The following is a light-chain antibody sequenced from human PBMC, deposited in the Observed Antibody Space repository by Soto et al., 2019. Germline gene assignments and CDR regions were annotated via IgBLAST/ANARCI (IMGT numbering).Light chain of an antibody. J-gene: IGKJ4*01. Sequence: DIQMTQSPSSLSASVGDRVTITCRASQSISSNLNWYQQKPGKAPNVLIYAASSLQSGVPSRFSGSGSGTDFTLTISCLQSEDFATYYCQQYYSFPRTFGGGTKVDIK. CDR2: AAS. CDR1: QSISSN. V-gene: IGKV1-39*01. CDR3: QQYYSFPRT.